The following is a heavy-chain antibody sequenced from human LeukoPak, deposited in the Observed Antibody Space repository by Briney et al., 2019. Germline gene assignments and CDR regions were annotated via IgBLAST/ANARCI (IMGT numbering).Heavy chain of an antibody. D-gene: IGHD3-22*01. CDR1: GFTFSSYG. CDR3: AKLGYYYDSSGYFDY. J-gene: IGHJ4*02. CDR2: IRYDGSNK. Sequence: PGGSLRLSCAASGFTFSSYGMHWVRQAPGKGLEWVAFIRYDGSNKYYADSVKGRFTISRDNSKNTLYLQMNSLRAEDTAVYYCAKLGYYYDSSGYFDYWGQGTLVTVSS. V-gene: IGHV3-30*02.